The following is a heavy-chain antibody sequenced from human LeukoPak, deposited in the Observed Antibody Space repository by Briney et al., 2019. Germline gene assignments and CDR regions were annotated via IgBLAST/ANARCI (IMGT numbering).Heavy chain of an antibody. J-gene: IGHJ4*02. CDR2: INPNSGGT. Sequence: ASVKVSCKASGYTFTGYYMHWVRQAPGQGLEWMGRINPNSGGTNYAQKFQGRVTMTRDTSITTAYMELSRLRSDDTAVYYCARDRAEYGGNSLGYWGQGALVTVSS. D-gene: IGHD4-23*01. CDR1: GYTFTGYY. CDR3: ARDRAEYGGNSLGY. V-gene: IGHV1-2*06.